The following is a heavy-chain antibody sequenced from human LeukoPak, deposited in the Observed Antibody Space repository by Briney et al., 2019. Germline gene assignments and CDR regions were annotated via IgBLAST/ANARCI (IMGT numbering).Heavy chain of an antibody. Sequence: GRSLRLSCAASGFTFSSYWMHWVRQAPGKGLVWVSRINTDGSSTTYADSVKGRFTISRDNAKNTLYLQMNSLRAEDTAVYYCARGRPFTNYGDYWYWGQGTLVTVSS. V-gene: IGHV3-74*01. CDR1: GFTFSSYW. J-gene: IGHJ4*02. CDR2: INTDGSST. CDR3: ARGRPFTNYGDYWY. D-gene: IGHD4-17*01.